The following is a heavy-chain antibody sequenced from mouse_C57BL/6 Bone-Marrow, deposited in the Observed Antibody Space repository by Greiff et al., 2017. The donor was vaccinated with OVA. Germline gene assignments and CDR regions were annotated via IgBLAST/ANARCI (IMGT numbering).Heavy chain of an antibody. Sequence: EVLLVESGGGLVKPGGSLKLSCAASGFTFSSYAMSWVRQTPEKRLEWVATISDGGSYTYYPDNVKGRFTISRDNAKNNLYLQMSHLKSEDTAMYYCARANWDGGAWFAYWGQGTLVTVSA. J-gene: IGHJ3*01. D-gene: IGHD4-1*02. CDR3: ARANWDGGAWFAY. CDR2: ISDGGSYT. CDR1: GFTFSSYA. V-gene: IGHV5-4*01.